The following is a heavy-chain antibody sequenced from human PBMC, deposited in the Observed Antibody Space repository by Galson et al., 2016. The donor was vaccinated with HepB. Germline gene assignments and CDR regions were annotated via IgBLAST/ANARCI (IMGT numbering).Heavy chain of an antibody. Sequence: SLRLSCAASGFTFSSYWMNWVRRAPGKELEWVANIKLDGSEKNYEDSVKGRFTISRDNAKNSLYLQMNSLRAEDTAVYYCAYGMDVWGQGTTVTVSS. V-gene: IGHV3-7*01. J-gene: IGHJ6*02. CDR3: AYGMDV. CDR1: GFTFSSYW. CDR2: IKLDGSEK.